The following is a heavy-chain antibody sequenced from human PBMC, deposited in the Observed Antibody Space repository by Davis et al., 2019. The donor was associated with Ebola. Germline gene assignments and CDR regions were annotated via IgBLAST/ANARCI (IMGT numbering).Heavy chain of an antibody. CDR3: ARDHLVAAIDY. J-gene: IGHJ4*02. CDR1: GYTFTSYG. CDR2: ISGYSGDT. D-gene: IGHD6-13*01. V-gene: IGHV1-18*01. Sequence: ASVKVSCKASGYTFTSYGISWVRQAPGQGLEWLGWISGYSGDTKYEQKVQDRVTLTTDTSTSTAYMELRSLRSDDTAVYYCARDHLVAAIDYWGQGTLVTVSS.